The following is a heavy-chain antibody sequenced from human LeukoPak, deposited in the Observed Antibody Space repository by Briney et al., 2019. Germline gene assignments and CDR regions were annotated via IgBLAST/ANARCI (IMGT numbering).Heavy chain of an antibody. CDR1: GFTFSNYA. CDR2: ISYDGSNK. Sequence: GGSLRLSCAASGFTFSNYAMHWVRQAPGKGLEWVAIISYDGSNKYYADSVKGRFTISRDNSKNTLYLQMNSLRADDTAVYYCAKDVGKWESLHFFDYWGQGTLVTVSS. J-gene: IGHJ4*02. D-gene: IGHD1-26*01. CDR3: AKDVGKWESLHFFDY. V-gene: IGHV3-30*04.